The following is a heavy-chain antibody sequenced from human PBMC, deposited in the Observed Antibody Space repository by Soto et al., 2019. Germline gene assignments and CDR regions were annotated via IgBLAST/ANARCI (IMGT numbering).Heavy chain of an antibody. V-gene: IGHV1-69*13. CDR2: IIPIFGTA. D-gene: IGHD3-22*01. Sequence: ASVKVSCKASGGTFSSYAISWVRQAPGQGLEWMGGIIPIFGTANYAQKFQGRVTITADESISTAYLQWGSLKASDTAIYYCARANYFHNSGYLEIWGQGTLVTVSS. CDR3: ARANYFHNSGYLEI. J-gene: IGHJ4*02. CDR1: GGTFSSYA.